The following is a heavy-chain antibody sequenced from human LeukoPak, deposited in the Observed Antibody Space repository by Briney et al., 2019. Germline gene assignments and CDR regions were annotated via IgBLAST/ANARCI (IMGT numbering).Heavy chain of an antibody. CDR3: ALLAVASDFDY. D-gene: IGHD6-19*01. V-gene: IGHV3-48*03. J-gene: IGHJ4*02. CDR2: IGSSGTTI. Sequence: GGSLRLSCAVSGFPFSVYEMNWVRQAPGKGLEWVSNIGSSGTTIYYADSVRGRFSISRDNAKSSLYLQMNSLRVEDTAVYYCALLAVASDFDYWGQGALVTVSS. CDR1: GFPFSVYE.